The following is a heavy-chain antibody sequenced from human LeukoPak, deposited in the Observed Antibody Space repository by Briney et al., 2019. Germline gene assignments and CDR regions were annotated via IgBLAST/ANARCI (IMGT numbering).Heavy chain of an antibody. D-gene: IGHD1-26*01. CDR2: ISDGGGLT. CDR1: GFTFSSYA. Sequence: PGGSLRLSCAASGFTFSSYAMSWVRQAPGKGLEWVSVISDGGGLTYYADSVKGRFTISRDNSKNTLYLQMNSLRAEDTAVYYCAKALYMGGGNYPTNNWFDPWGQGTLVTVSS. V-gene: IGHV3-23*01. CDR3: AKALYMGGGNYPTNNWFDP. J-gene: IGHJ5*02.